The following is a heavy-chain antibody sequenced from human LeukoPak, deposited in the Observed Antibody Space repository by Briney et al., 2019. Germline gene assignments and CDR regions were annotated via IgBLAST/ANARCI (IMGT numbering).Heavy chain of an antibody. V-gene: IGHV3-74*01. CDR3: AISTSFQPFDY. CDR2: ISGDEIWT. D-gene: IGHD2-2*01. Sequence: GGSLRLSCAASGFSLSNYWMHWVRQTPGKGLVWVSRISGDEIWTSYADSVKGRFTISRDNAKNSLYLQMNSLRAEDTAVYYCAISTSFQPFDYWGQGTLVTVSS. J-gene: IGHJ4*02. CDR1: GFSLSNYW.